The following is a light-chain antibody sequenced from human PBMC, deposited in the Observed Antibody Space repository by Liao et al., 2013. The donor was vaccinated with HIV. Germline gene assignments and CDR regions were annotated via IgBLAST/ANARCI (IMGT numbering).Light chain of an antibody. CDR1: NIGTKN. Sequence: SYELTQPSSLSVAPGKTARIICGGNNIGTKNVHWYQLKPGQAPVLVIYYDSDRPSGIPERFSGSYSGNTATLTISRVEAGDEADYYCQVWDTGSNVFGTGTKVTVL. CDR3: QVWDTGSNV. CDR2: YDS. V-gene: IGLV3-21*01. J-gene: IGLJ1*01.